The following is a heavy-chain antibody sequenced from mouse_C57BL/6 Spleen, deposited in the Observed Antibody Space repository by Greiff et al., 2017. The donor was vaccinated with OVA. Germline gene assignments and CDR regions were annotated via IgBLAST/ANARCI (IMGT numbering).Heavy chain of an antibody. J-gene: IGHJ2*01. CDR1: GYAFTNYL. D-gene: IGHD1-1*01. CDR2: INPGSGGT. CDR3: AISGGSSYYFDY. Sequence: QVQLQQSGAELVRPGTSVKVSCKASGYAFTNYLIEWVKQRPGQGLEWIGVINPGSGGTNYNEKFKGKATLTADKSSSTAYMQLSSLTSEDSAVYFCAISGGSSYYFDYWGQGTTLTVSS. V-gene: IGHV1-54*01.